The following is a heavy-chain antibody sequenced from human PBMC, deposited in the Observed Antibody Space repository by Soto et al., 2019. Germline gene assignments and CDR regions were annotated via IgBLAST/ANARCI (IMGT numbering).Heavy chain of an antibody. CDR2: IFPILDIA. V-gene: IGHV1-69*02. CDR1: GGTFSSYT. J-gene: IGHJ6*02. Sequence: QVQLVQSGAEVKKPGSSVKVSCKASGGTFSSYTISWVRQAPGQGLEWMGRIFPILDIANYAQKFQGRVTIPADKSTSTAYMDLSSLRSADTAVYYCASRFYYGMDVWGQGTTVTVSS. CDR3: ASRFYYGMDV.